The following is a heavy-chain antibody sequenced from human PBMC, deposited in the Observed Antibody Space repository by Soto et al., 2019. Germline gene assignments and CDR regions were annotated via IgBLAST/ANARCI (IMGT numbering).Heavy chain of an antibody. CDR2: IYPGDSQT. V-gene: IGHV5-51*01. J-gene: IGHJ4*02. CDR3: ARQGSSGWYGNY. CDR1: GYNFSTYW. Sequence: LGESLKISCQSSGYNFSTYWIGWVRQIPGKGLEWMGIIYPGDSQTRYSPPFQGQVTISVDKSISPAYLQWSSLKASDNAMYYCARQGSSGWYGNYWGQGTLVTVSS. D-gene: IGHD6-19*01.